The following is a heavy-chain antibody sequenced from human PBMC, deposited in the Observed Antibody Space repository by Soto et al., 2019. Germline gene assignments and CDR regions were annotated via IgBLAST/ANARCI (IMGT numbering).Heavy chain of an antibody. Sequence: EVQLVESGGGLVQPGRSLRLSCAASGFTFDDYAMHWVRQAPGKGLAWVSGISWNSGSIGYADSVKGRFTISRDNAKNSLYLQMNSLRAEDTALYYCAKAVKRITIFGVVTTHFDYWGQGTLVTVSS. CDR1: GFTFDDYA. CDR3: AKAVKRITIFGVVTTHFDY. J-gene: IGHJ4*02. CDR2: ISWNSGSI. V-gene: IGHV3-9*01. D-gene: IGHD3-3*01.